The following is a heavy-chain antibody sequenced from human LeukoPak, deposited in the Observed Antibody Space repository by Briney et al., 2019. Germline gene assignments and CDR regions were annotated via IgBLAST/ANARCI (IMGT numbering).Heavy chain of an antibody. CDR2: MKPDGSEK. CDR3: ARSGAGPDY. D-gene: IGHD1-14*01. J-gene: IGHJ4*02. Sequence: GGSLRLSCAGSGFTLSSYWMSWVRQAPGKGLEWVANMKPDGSEKYYVDSVKGRFTISRDNAKNSLYLQMNSLRAEGTAVYYCARSGAGPDYWGQGTLVTVSS. CDR1: GFTLSSYW. V-gene: IGHV3-7*01.